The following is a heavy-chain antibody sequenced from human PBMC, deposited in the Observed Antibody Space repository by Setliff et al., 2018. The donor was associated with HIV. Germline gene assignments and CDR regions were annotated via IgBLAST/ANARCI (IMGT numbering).Heavy chain of an antibody. V-gene: IGHV1-18*01. Sequence: ASVKVSCKASGYTFTSYGISWVRQAPGQGLEWMGWISAYNGNTNYAQKLQSRVTMTTDTSTSTAYMELRSLRSDDTAVYYCARDILPVEMATICDYWGQGTLVTVSS. CDR3: ARDILPVEMATICDY. D-gene: IGHD5-12*01. CDR2: ISAYNGNT. CDR1: GYTFTSYG. J-gene: IGHJ4*02.